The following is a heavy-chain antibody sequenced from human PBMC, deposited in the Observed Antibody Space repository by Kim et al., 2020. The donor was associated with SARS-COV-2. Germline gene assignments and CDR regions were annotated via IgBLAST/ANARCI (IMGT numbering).Heavy chain of an antibody. V-gene: IGHV3-74*01. Sequence: GGSLRLSCAASGFTFRSYWMHWVRQAPGKGLVWVSRINSDGSSTKYADSVQGRFTISRDNAKNTLYLLMNSLRAEDTAVYYCARGGDGSNYVGVYDYWGQGTLVTVSS. CDR3: ARGGDGSNYVGVYDY. CDR2: INSDGSST. J-gene: IGHJ4*02. CDR1: GFTFRSYW. D-gene: IGHD5-12*01.